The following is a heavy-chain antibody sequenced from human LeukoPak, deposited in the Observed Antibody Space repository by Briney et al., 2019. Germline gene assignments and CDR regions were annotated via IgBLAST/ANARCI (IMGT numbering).Heavy chain of an antibody. D-gene: IGHD7-27*01. CDR1: GFTFSSYA. Sequence: GGSLRLSCAASGFTFSSYAMHWVRQAPGKGLEWVAVISYDGSKKEYADSLKGRFTISRDDSKNTLYLQMNSLRDEDTAVYYCVRDFHFQLGIHWFFDLWGRGTLVTVSS. J-gene: IGHJ2*01. CDR2: ISYDGSKK. CDR3: VRDFHFQLGIHWFFDL. V-gene: IGHV3-33*01.